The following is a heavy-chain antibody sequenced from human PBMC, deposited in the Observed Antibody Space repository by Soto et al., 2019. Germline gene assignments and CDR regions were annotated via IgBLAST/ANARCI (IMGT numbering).Heavy chain of an antibody. D-gene: IGHD1-26*01. J-gene: IGHJ6*02. V-gene: IGHV3-23*01. Sequence: EVQLLESGGGLVQPGGSLRLSCAGSGFTFSTYAMSWVRQAQGKGLEWVSVVTDTGGSTYYADSVKGRFSTTRDNSKNTLYLQMNSLTAEDTAISYCALIPGLGTTTGYYGMDVWGHGTTVTVSS. CDR1: GFTFSTYA. CDR3: ALIPGLGTTTGYYGMDV. CDR2: VTDTGGST.